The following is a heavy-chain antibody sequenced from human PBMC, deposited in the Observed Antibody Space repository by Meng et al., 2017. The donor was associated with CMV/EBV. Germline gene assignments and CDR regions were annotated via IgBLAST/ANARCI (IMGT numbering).Heavy chain of an antibody. CDR3: ARNVTH. J-gene: IGHJ4*02. CDR1: GFTVSSNY. D-gene: IGHD1-14*01. CDR2: IYSGGST. V-gene: IGHV3-53*01. Sequence: GESLKISCAASGFTVSSNYMSWVRQAPGKGLEWVSVIYSGGSTYYADSVKGRFTISRDNSKNTLYLQMNSLRAEDTAAYYCARNVTHWGQGTLVTVSS.